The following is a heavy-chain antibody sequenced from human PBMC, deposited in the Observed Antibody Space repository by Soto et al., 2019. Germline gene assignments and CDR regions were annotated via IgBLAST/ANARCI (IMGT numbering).Heavy chain of an antibody. CDR1: GGSISSYY. D-gene: IGHD3-9*01. V-gene: IGHV4-59*12. J-gene: IGHJ6*02. Sequence: PSETLSLTCTVTGGSISSYYWSWIRQPPGKGLKGIGEINHSGSTNYNPSLKSRVTISVDTSKNQFSLKLSSVTAADTAVYYCASSLAAGYFDWFDYYYYGMDVWGQGTTVTVSS. CDR2: INHSGST. CDR3: ASSLAAGYFDWFDYYYYGMDV.